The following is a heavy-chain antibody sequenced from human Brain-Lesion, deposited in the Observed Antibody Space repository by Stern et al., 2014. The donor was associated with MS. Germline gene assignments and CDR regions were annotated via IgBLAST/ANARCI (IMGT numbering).Heavy chain of an antibody. CDR1: GGSISSGGYY. CDR3: ARGRVVPGFQYYATDV. CDR2: IFNSGSP. V-gene: IGHV4-61*02. J-gene: IGHJ6*02. Sequence: VHLVESGPGLVKPSQTLSLSCTVSGGSISSGGYYRSWIRQPAGKGLEWIGRIFNSGSPSYNPSLKSRVTISKDTSKNQFSLRLNSMTAADTAVYYCARGRVVPGFQYYATDVWGQGTTVIVSS. D-gene: IGHD2-2*01.